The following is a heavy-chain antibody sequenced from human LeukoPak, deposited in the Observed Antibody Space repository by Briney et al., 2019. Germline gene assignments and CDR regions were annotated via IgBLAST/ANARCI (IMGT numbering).Heavy chain of an antibody. J-gene: IGHJ4*02. V-gene: IGHV4-61*02. CDR1: GGSIRSGSYY. Sequence: SQTLSLTCTVSGGSIRSGSYYWSWIRQPAGKGLEWIGRIYTSGSTNYNPSLKSRVTISVDTSKNQFSLKLSSVTAADTAVYYCARVGYYYDSSSRNYWGQGTLVTVSS. CDR3: ARVGYYYDSSSRNY. D-gene: IGHD3-22*01. CDR2: IYTSGST.